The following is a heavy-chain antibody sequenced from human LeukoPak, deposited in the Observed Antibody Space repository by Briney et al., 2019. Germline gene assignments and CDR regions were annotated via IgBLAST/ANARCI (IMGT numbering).Heavy chain of an antibody. CDR1: GFTFSSYG. Sequence: GGSLRLSCAASGFTFSSYGMQWVRQAPGKGLEWVAVISYDGSNKYYADSVKGRFTISRDNSKNTLYLQMNSLRAEDTAVYYCAKSQWLVPHAEYFQHWGQGTLVTVSS. CDR3: AKSQWLVPHAEYFQH. V-gene: IGHV3-30*18. D-gene: IGHD6-19*01. J-gene: IGHJ1*01. CDR2: ISYDGSNK.